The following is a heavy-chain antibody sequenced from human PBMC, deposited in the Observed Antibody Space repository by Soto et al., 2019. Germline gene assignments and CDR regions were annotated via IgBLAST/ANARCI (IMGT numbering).Heavy chain of an antibody. D-gene: IGHD3-3*01. CDR2: IRSKANSYAT. V-gene: IGHV3-73*02. CDR1: GFTFSGSA. J-gene: IGHJ4*02. Sequence: EVQLVESGGGLVQPGGSLKLSCAASGFTFSGSAMHWVRQASGKGLEWVGRIRSKANSYATAYAASVKGRFTISRDDSKNTAYLQMNSLKTEDTAVYDCTRHPQDYEFWSGYYEEGYFDYWGQGTLVTVSS. CDR3: TRHPQDYEFWSGYYEEGYFDY.